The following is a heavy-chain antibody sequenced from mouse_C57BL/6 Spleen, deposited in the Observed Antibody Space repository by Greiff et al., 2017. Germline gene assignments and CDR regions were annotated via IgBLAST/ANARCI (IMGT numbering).Heavy chain of an antibody. CDR1: GYTFTSYW. V-gene: IGHV1-59*01. D-gene: IGHD2-4*01. J-gene: IGHJ3*01. Sequence: VQLQQPGAELVRPGTSVKLSCKASGYTFTSYWMHWVKQRPGQGLEWIGVIDPSDSYTNYNQKFKGKATLTVDTSSSTAYMQLSSLTSEDSAVYYCARGEDDYDGAYWGQGTLVTVSA. CDR3: ARGEDDYDGAY. CDR2: IDPSDSYT.